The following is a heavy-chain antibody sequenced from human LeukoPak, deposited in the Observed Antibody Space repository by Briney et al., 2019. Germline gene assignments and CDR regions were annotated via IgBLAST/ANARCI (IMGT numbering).Heavy chain of an antibody. J-gene: IGHJ4*02. CDR1: GFTFSSYS. CDR3: AKDRISGSYYNY. CDR2: ISSSSSTI. V-gene: IGHV3-48*01. Sequence: GGSLRLSCAASGFTFSSYSMNWVRQAPGKGLEWVSYISSSSSTIYYADSVKGRFTISRDNSKNTLYLQMNSLRAEDTAVYYCAKDRISGSYYNYWGQGTLVTVSS. D-gene: IGHD1-26*01.